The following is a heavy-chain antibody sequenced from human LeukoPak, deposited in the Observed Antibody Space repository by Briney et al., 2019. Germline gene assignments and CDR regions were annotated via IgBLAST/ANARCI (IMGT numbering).Heavy chain of an antibody. J-gene: IGHJ4*02. CDR3: ARRPMYYYGSGSSGPDYFDY. CDR2: IYYSGST. Sequence: SETLSLTCTVSGGSISSSSYYWGWIRQPPGKGLEWIGSIYYSGSTYYNPSLKSRVTISVDTSKNQFSLRLSSVTAADTAVYYCARRPMYYYGSGSSGPDYFDYWGQGTLVTVSS. V-gene: IGHV4-39*01. D-gene: IGHD3-10*01. CDR1: GGSISSSSYY.